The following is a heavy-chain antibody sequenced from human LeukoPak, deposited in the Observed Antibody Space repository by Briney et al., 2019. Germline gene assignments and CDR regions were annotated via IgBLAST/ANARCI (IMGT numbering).Heavy chain of an antibody. CDR1: GFTFSSYA. J-gene: IGHJ6*03. Sequence: PGGSLRLSCAASGFTFSSYAMHWVRRAPGKGLEYVSAISSNGGSTYYANSVKGRFTISRDNSKNTLYLQMGSLRAEDMAVYYCARARGGYYYMDVWGKGTTVTVSS. CDR2: ISSNGGST. CDR3: ARARGGYYYMDV. D-gene: IGHD3-16*01. V-gene: IGHV3-64*01.